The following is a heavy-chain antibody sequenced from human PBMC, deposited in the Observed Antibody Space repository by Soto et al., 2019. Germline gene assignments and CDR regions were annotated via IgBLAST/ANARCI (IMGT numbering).Heavy chain of an antibody. Sequence: PGGSLRLSCAASGYTFSSYWMHWVRQVPGKGLLWVSRIDEYGTTINYADSVKGRFTISRDNARNTLYLEMNSLRAEDTALYYYTRDIGGKGAYWGPGTLVTVSS. CDR3: TRDIGGKGAY. CDR2: IDEYGTTI. J-gene: IGHJ4*02. CDR1: GYTFSSYW. D-gene: IGHD3-10*01. V-gene: IGHV3-74*01.